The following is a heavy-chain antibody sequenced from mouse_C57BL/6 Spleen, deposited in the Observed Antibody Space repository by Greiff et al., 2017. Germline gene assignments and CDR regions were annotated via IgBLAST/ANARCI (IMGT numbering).Heavy chain of an antibody. V-gene: IGHV1-82*01. CDR2: IYPGDGDT. Sequence: QVQLKESGPELVKPGASVKISCKASGYAFSSSWMNWVKQRPGKGLEWIGRIYPGDGDTNYNGKFKGKATLTADKSSSTAYMQLSSLTSEDSAVYFCAKNYGSSWYFDVWGKGTTVTVSS. CDR1: GYAFSSSW. CDR3: AKNYGSSWYFDV. D-gene: IGHD1-1*01. J-gene: IGHJ1*03.